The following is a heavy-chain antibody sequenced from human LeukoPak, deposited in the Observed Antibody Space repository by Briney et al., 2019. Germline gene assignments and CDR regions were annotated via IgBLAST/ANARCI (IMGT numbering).Heavy chain of an antibody. J-gene: IGHJ3*02. CDR3: ARGGAFDI. Sequence: SETLSLTCAVYGRSFRGYYWGWLRQPPGKGLEWIGEINQSGSTNYNPTLKSRVTISVDTSKNQFSLKLSSVTAADTAVYYCARGGAFDIWGQGTMVTVSS. CDR2: INQSGST. V-gene: IGHV4-34*01. CDR1: GRSFRGYY.